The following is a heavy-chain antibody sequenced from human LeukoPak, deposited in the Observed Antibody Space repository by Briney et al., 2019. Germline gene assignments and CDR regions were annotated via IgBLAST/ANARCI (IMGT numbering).Heavy chain of an antibody. CDR3: SVVGYCSSTSCGSIDY. CDR2: ISSSSSTI. V-gene: IGHV3-48*01. CDR1: GFTFSSYS. Sequence: GGSLRLSCAASGFTFSSYSMNWVRQAPGKGLEWVSSISSSSSTIYYADSVKGRFTISRDNAKNSLYLQMNSLRAEDTAVYYCSVVGYCSSTSCGSIDYWGQGTLVTVSS. D-gene: IGHD2-2*01. J-gene: IGHJ4*02.